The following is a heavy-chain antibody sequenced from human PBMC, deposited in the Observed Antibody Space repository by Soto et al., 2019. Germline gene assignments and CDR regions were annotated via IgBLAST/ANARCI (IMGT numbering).Heavy chain of an antibody. CDR2: IIPIFGTA. D-gene: IGHD3-10*01. CDR3: ASPRDYYGSGIYYFDY. J-gene: IGHJ4*02. CDR1: GGTFSSYA. V-gene: IGHV1-69*13. Sequence: SVKVSCKXSGGTFSSYAISWVRQAPGQGLEWMGGIIPIFGTANYAQKFQGRVTITADESTSTAYMELSSLRSEDTAVYYCASPRDYYGSGIYYFDYWGQGTLVTVSS.